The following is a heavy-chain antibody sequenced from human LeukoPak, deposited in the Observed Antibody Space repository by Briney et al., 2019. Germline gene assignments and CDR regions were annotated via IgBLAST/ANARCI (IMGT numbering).Heavy chain of an antibody. Sequence: SVKVSCKASGGTFSSYAISWVRQAPGQGLEWMGGIIPIFGTANYAQKFQSRVTITADESTSTAYMELSSLGSEDTAVYYCARRMVATWYYFDYWGQGTLVTVSS. V-gene: IGHV1-69*01. CDR1: GGTFSSYA. J-gene: IGHJ4*02. D-gene: IGHD5-12*01. CDR2: IIPIFGTA. CDR3: ARRMVATWYYFDY.